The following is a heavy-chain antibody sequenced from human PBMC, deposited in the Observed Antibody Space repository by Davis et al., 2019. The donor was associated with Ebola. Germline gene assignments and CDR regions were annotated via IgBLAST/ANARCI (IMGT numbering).Heavy chain of an antibody. J-gene: IGHJ4*02. CDR1: GYRFTTYW. V-gene: IGHV5-51*01. D-gene: IGHD2-8*02. CDR2: IYPGDSDT. Sequence: GESLKISCKGSGYRFTTYWIGWVRQMPGKGLEWMGIIYPGDSDTRYSPSLQGQVIFSADKSISTAYLQWSSLKASDTAIYYCAKRTGYYYFDLWGQGTLVTVSS. CDR3: AKRTGYYYFDL.